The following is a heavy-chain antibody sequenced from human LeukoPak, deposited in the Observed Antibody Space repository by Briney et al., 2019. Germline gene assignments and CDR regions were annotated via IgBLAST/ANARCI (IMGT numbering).Heavy chain of an antibody. V-gene: IGHV4-39*07. D-gene: IGHD7-27*01. CDR2: IYYSGST. Sequence: SETLSLTCTFSGGFISSSTYYWGWIRQPPGTGLEWIGSIYYSGSTYYNPSLKSRVTMSVDTSKNQFSLKLSSLTAADTAVYYCARKLGLSWYFDLWGRGTLVTVSS. J-gene: IGHJ2*01. CDR3: ARKLGLSWYFDL. CDR1: GGFISSSTYY.